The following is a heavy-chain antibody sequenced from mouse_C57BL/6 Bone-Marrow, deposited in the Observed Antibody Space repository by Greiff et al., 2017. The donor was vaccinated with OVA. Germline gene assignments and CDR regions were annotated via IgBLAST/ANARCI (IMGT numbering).Heavy chain of an antibody. Sequence: EVQLQQSGAELVRPGASVKLSCTASGFNIKDDYMHWVKQRPEQGLEWIGWIDPENGDTEYASKFQGKATITADTSSNTAYLQLSSLTSEDTAVYYCTTTQATDYYAMDYWGQGTTLTVSS. CDR3: TTTQATDYYAMDY. D-gene: IGHD3-2*02. CDR2: IDPENGDT. V-gene: IGHV14-4*01. J-gene: IGHJ4*01. CDR1: GFNIKDDY.